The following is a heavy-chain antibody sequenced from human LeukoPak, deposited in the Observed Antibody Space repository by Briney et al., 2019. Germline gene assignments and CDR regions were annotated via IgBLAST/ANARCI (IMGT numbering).Heavy chain of an antibody. V-gene: IGHV4-39*07. D-gene: IGHD5-18*01. J-gene: IGHJ4*02. CDR3: ASHIAGIQLWFRVGYFDY. CDR2: IYYSGST. Sequence: SETLSLTCTVSGGSISSSSYYWGWIRQPPGKGLEWIGSIYYSGSTYYNPSLKSRVTISVDTSKNQFSLKLSSVTAADTAVYYCASHIAGIQLWFRVGYFDYWGQGTLVTVSS. CDR1: GGSISSSSYY.